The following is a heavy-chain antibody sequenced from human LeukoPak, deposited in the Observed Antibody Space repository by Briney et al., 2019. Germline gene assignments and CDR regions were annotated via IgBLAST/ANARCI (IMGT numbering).Heavy chain of an antibody. CDR2: ISYDGSNK. CDR1: GFTFSSYA. J-gene: IGHJ4*02. CDR3: ARESAVAGPFDY. D-gene: IGHD6-19*01. V-gene: IGHV3-30-3*01. Sequence: GGSLRLSCAASGFTFSSYAMHWVRQAPGEGLEWVAVISYDGSNKYYADSVKGRFTISRDNSKNTLYLQMNSLRAEDTAVYYCARESAVAGPFDYWGQGTLVTVSS.